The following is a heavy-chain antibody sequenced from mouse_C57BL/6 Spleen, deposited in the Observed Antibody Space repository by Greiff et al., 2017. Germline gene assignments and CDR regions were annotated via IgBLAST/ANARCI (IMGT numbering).Heavy chain of an antibody. D-gene: IGHD1-1*01. V-gene: IGHV1-9*01. CDR2: ILPGSGST. J-gene: IGHJ3*01. CDR1: GYTFTGYW. Sequence: VQLVESGAELMKPGASVKLSCKATGYTFTGYWIEWVKQRPGHGLEWIGEILPGSGSTNYNEKFKGKATFTADTSSNTAYMQLSSLTTEDSAIYYCATVNYYGSSYDWFAYWGQGTLVTVSA. CDR3: ATVNYYGSSYDWFAY.